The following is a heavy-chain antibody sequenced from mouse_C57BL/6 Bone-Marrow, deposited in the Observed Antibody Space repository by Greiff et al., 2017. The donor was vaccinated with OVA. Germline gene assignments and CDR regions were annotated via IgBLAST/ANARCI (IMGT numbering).Heavy chain of an antibody. CDR1: GFTFTDYY. Sequence: DVMLVESGGGLVQPGGSLSLSCAASGFTFTDYYMSWVRQPPGQALEWLGCIRNKANGYTSEYSASVKGRFTISRDNSQSILYLPTNALGAEDSATYYGARFMDYWGQGTSVTVSS. CDR3: ARFMDY. CDR2: IRNKANGYTS. J-gene: IGHJ4*01. V-gene: IGHV7-3*01.